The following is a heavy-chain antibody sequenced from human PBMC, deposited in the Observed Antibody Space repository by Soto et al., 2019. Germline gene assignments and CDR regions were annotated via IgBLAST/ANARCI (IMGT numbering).Heavy chain of an antibody. CDR1: GYTFTSYG. CDR3: ASAPVPRNRVAYYFDY. CDR2: ISAYNGNT. V-gene: IGHV1-18*01. J-gene: IGHJ4*02. D-gene: IGHD2-15*01. Sequence: QVQLVQSGAEVKKPGASVKVSCKASGYTFTSYGISWVRQAPGQGLEWMGWISAYNGNTNYAQKLQGRVTRTTDTSTSTAYMELRSLRSDDTAVYYCASAPVPRNRVAYYFDYWGQGTLVTVSS.